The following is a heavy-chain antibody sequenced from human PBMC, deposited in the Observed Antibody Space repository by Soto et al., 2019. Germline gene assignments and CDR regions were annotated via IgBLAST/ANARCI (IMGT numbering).Heavy chain of an antibody. CDR1: GGSVYSNGHY. D-gene: IGHD2-15*01. CDR2: IDNNGVT. V-gene: IGHV4-39*01. Sequence: SETLSLTCIVSGGSVYSNGHYWGWIRQPPGKGLEGIGSIDNNGVTNYNSSLKSRVTISRDTSKNQFSLRLTSVTAADTAVYYCGKILVGATGHTDADSWGPGTLVTVSS. J-gene: IGHJ4*02. CDR3: GKILVGATGHTDADS.